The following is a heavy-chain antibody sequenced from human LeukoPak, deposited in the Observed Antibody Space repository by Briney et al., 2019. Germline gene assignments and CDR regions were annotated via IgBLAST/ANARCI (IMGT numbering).Heavy chain of an antibody. CDR1: GFTFSRYA. CDR3: ARVDTAMGSLDY. D-gene: IGHD5-18*01. V-gene: IGHV3-33*01. J-gene: IGHJ4*02. Sequence: GGSLRLSCAASGFTFSRYAMHWVRQAPGKGLEGVAIIWYDGSNKNYVDSVKGRFTISRDNGKSTLYPQMNSLRAEDTAVYYCARVDTAMGSLDYWGQGILVTVSS. CDR2: IWYDGSNK.